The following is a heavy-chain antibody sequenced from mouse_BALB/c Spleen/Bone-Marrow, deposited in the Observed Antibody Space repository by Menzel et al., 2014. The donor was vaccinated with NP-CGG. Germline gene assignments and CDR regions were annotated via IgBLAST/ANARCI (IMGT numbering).Heavy chain of an antibody. CDR1: GYTFTDYN. V-gene: IGHV1S29*02. D-gene: IGHD2-12*01. CDR3: AITTLYAMDY. J-gene: IGHJ4*01. Sequence: EVQLQHSGPELVKPGAAVKISCKASGYTFTDYNMHWVKQSHGKSLEWIGYIYPYNGGTGYNQKFKSKATLTVDNSSSTAYMELRSLTSEDSAVYYCAITTLYAMDYWGQGTSVTVSS. CDR2: IYPYNGGT.